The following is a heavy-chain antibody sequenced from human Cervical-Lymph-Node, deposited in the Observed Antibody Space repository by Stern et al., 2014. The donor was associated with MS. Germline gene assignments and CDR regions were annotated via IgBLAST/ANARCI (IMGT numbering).Heavy chain of an antibody. V-gene: IGHV3-13*01. J-gene: IGHJ6*02. CDR2: MGTAGDT. CDR3: ARDYGDYGMDV. D-gene: IGHD4-17*01. Sequence: EVQLVESGGGVVQPGGSLRLSCAASGFSFSSYDMHWVRQATGKGLEWVSAMGTAGDTSDHGYERGGCTISRAHAKNSLYFQMNSLRAGDPAVYYCARDYGDYGMDVLGQGTTVTV. CDR1: GFSFSSYD.